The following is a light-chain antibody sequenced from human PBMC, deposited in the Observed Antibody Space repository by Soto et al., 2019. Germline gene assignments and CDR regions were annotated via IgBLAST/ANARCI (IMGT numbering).Light chain of an antibody. V-gene: IGKV3-20*01. CDR1: QSVSSSY. Sequence: EIVLTQSPGTLSLSPGERATLSCRASQSVSSSYLAWYQQKPGQAPRLLIYGASTLQSGVPSRFSGSGSGTDFTLTISSLQPEDFATYYCQQLNSFPIPFGPGTKVDIK. CDR3: QQLNSFPIP. J-gene: IGKJ3*01. CDR2: GAS.